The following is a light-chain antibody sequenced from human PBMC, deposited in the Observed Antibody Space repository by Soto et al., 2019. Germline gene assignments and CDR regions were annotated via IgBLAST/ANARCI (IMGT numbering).Light chain of an antibody. J-gene: IGKJ2*01. Sequence: DLQMTQSPSSLSASVGDRVTITCRASQSISRYLNWYQQKPGKAPKLLIYAASSLQSGVPSRFRGSGSGIDFTLTISSLQPEDSATYYCQQSYSTPRLFTFGQGTNLEI. CDR3: QQSYSTPRLFT. CDR1: QSISRY. CDR2: AAS. V-gene: IGKV1-39*01.